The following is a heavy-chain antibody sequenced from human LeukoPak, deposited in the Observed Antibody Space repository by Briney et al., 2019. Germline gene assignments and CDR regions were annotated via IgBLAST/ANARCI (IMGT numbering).Heavy chain of an antibody. CDR1: GVTFSTAW. D-gene: IGHD6-19*01. J-gene: IGHJ4*02. CDR3: TTDGPPSGWRGGSFDY. CDR2: IKANTAGGTT. Sequence: PPESLTLSCAVSGVTFSTAWMSWGWQAPRKGLEWDGRIKANTAGGTTDYPAHVRGRFTISKDDSNNMLDLQMNSLEIEDTALYYCTTDGPPSGWRGGSFDYWGQGTLVTVSS. V-gene: IGHV3-15*01.